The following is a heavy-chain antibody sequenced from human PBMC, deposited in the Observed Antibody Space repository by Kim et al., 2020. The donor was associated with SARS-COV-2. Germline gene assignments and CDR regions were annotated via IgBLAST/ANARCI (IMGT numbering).Heavy chain of an antibody. CDR3: AKGTTVVTAFQH. J-gene: IGHJ1*01. V-gene: IGHV3-9*01. CDR1: GFTFADYA. D-gene: IGHD4-17*01. CDR2: ICCNSGSI. Sequence: GGSLRLSCAASGFTFADYAMHWVRQAPGKGLEWVSGICCNSGSIGYADSVKGRFTISRDNAKNSLYLQMNSLRAEDTALYYCAKGTTVVTAFQHWGQGTPVGVSS.